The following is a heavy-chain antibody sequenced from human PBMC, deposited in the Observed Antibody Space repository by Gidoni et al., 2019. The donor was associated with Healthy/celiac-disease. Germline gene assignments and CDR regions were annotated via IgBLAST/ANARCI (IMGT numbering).Heavy chain of an antibody. Sequence: EVQLVESGGGLVQPGRSLRLSCAASGFTFDDYAMHWVRQAPGKGLEWVSGMSWNSGSIGYADSVKGRFTISRDNAKNSLYLQMNSLRAEDTALYYCAKDTGDSSGWYFDYWGQGTLVTVSS. D-gene: IGHD3-22*01. CDR1: GFTFDDYA. V-gene: IGHV3-9*01. CDR2: MSWNSGSI. J-gene: IGHJ4*02. CDR3: AKDTGDSSGWYFDY.